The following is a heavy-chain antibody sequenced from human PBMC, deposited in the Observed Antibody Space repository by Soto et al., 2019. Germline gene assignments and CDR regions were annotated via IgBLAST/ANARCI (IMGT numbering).Heavy chain of an antibody. D-gene: IGHD6-19*01. J-gene: IGHJ4*02. CDR1: GCTFSRYA. CDR2: ISYDGSNK. CDR3: ARDRGSGWLFDY. Sequence: QAQLVESGGGVVQPGRSLRLSCAASGCTFSRYAMHWVRQAPGKGLEWVAVISYDGSNKYYTDSVKGRFTISRYNSKNTLYLQMNSLRAEDTAVYYCARDRGSGWLFDYWGQGTLVTVSS. V-gene: IGHV3-30-3*01.